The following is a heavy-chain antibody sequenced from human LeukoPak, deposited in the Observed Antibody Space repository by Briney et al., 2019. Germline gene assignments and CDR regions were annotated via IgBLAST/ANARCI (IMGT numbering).Heavy chain of an antibody. D-gene: IGHD4-17*01. J-gene: IGHJ5*02. Sequence: PGGSLRLSCTASGFSVNNNYISWVRQAPGRGLEWASVIYSGDTTFYADSVKDRFTISRDNSKNTVYHQMNNLRGEDTAMYYCVREFYGPWGQGTLVTVSS. CDR1: GFSVNNNY. CDR2: IYSGDTT. V-gene: IGHV3-66*01. CDR3: VREFYGP.